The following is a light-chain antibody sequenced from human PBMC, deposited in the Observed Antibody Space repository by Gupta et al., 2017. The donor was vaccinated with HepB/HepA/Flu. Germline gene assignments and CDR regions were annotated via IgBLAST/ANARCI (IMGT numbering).Light chain of an antibody. CDR2: GAS. V-gene: IGKV3-15*01. CDR1: QTINND. CDR3: QQYNTWPPVT. Sequence: EIVMTQSPATLSVSPGERATLSCRASQTINNDLALYQQKPGQSPRLLIYGASTRATGIPARFSGSGSGTQFTLTISSLQSEDFAVYYCQQYNTWPPVTFGGGTKVEIK. J-gene: IGKJ4*01.